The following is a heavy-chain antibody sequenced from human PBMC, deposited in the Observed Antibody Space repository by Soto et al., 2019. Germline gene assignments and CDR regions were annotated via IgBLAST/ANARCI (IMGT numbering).Heavy chain of an antibody. Sequence: SETLSLACTVARVSIINYYSTWIRQPAGNGLEWVGLTYSSGSTSYNPSLKSRLTMSVDTSKNQFSLKLTSVTAADTALYYCARQTTYSSSWFDYWGHGTLVT. CDR2: TYSSGST. CDR3: ARQTTYSSSWFDY. V-gene: IGHV4-4*07. J-gene: IGHJ5*01. D-gene: IGHD6-13*01. CDR1: RVSIINYY.